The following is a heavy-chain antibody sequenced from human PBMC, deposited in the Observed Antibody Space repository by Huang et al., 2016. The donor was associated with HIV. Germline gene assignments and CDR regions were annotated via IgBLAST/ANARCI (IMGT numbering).Heavy chain of an antibody. Sequence: QLQLQESGPGQVKPPETLSLTCTVSGDFISSTNYYWGWIRQSPGKGLEWVGGGYQRGSTNYNPALKSRVTLSVDTSRNQFSLRLNSVTAADTAVYYCASQHIGAAATWFWGRGTQVAVSS. J-gene: IGHJ4*02. CDR2: GYQRGST. V-gene: IGHV4-39*01. CDR3: ASQHIGAAATWF. CDR1: GDFISSTNYY. D-gene: IGHD6-13*01.